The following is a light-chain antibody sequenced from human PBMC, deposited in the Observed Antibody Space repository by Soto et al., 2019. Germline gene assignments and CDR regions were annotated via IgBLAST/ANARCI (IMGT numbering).Light chain of an antibody. Sequence: ELVWTQSPGTPSLSPGEKATXXXXXSQNFGSTSLAWYQQKPGQAPRLLIYGASSRATGIPDRFSGSGSGTDFTLTISRLEPEDLAVYYCQQYGSSAGFTFGPGTKVDIK. J-gene: IGKJ3*01. CDR3: QQYGSSAGFT. V-gene: IGKV3-20*01. CDR2: GAS. CDR1: QNFGSTS.